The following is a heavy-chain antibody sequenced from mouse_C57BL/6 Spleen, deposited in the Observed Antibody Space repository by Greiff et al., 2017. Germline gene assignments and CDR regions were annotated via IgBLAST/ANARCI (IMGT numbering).Heavy chain of an antibody. D-gene: IGHD2-5*01. CDR1: GFTFSSYA. Sequence: EVKLVESGEGLVKPGGSLKLSCAASGFTFSSYAMSWVRQTPEKRLEWVAYISSGGDYIYYADTVKGRFTISRDNARNTLYLQMSSLKSEDTAMYYCTRRGDSNFPMDYWGQGTSVTVSS. CDR2: ISSGGDYI. V-gene: IGHV5S21*01. J-gene: IGHJ4*01. CDR3: TRRGDSNFPMDY.